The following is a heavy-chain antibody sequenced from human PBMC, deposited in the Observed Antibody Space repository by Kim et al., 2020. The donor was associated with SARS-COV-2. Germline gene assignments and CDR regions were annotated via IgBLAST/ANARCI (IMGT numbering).Heavy chain of an antibody. D-gene: IGHD3-9*01. Sequence: ASVKVSCKASGYTFTSYYMHWVRQAPGQGLEWMGIINPSGGSTSYAQKFQGRVTMTRDTSTSTVYMELSSLRSEDTAVYYCARGSPVYYDNLTGYYRDCWGQGTLVTVSS. CDR1: GYTFTSYY. J-gene: IGHJ4*02. V-gene: IGHV1-46*01. CDR3: ARGSPVYYDNLTGYYRDC. CDR2: INPSGGST.